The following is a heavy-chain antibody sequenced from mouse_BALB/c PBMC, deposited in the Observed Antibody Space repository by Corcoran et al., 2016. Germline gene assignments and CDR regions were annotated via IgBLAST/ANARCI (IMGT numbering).Heavy chain of an antibody. J-gene: IGHJ4*01. CDR2: INTYTGEP. V-gene: IGHV9-3-1*01. CDR1: GDTFTNYG. CDR3: AREPYAMDY. Sequence: QIQLVQSGPELKKPGETVKISCKASGDTFTNYGMNLVKQAPGKGLKWMGWINTYTGEPTYADDFKGRFAFSLETSASTAYLQINNLKNEDTATYFCAREPYAMDYWGQGTSVTVSS.